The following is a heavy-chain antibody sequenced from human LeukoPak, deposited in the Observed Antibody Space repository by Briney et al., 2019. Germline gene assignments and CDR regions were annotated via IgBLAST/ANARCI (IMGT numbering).Heavy chain of an antibody. CDR2: IYYSGST. Sequence: SETLSLTCTVSGGSISSYYWSWIRQPPGKGLEWIGYIYYSGSTNYNPSLKSRVTISVDTSKYQFSLKLSSVTAADTAVYYCARWGQYCSSTSCSNWFDPWGQGTLVTVSS. D-gene: IGHD2-2*01. J-gene: IGHJ5*02. CDR1: GGSISSYY. CDR3: ARWGQYCSSTSCSNWFDP. V-gene: IGHV4-59*08.